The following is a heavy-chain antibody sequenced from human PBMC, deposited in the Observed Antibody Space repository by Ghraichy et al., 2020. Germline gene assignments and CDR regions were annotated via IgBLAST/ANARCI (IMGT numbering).Heavy chain of an antibody. CDR2: IKSKTEGETT. CDR1: GFSFSNAW. D-gene: IGHD3-3*01. Sequence: GGSLRLSCAASGFSFSNAWMTWVRQAPGKGLEWVGRIKSKTEGETTDYAAPVKGRFTISRDDSENTLYLQMNSLRSEDTALYYCTTPHIKVSGVVIIRGSAFDNWGQGTMVTVSS. V-gene: IGHV3-15*01. CDR3: TTPHIKVSGVVIIRGSAFDN. J-gene: IGHJ3*02.